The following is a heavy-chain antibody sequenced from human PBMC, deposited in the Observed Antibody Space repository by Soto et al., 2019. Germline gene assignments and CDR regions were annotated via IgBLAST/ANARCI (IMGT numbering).Heavy chain of an antibody. CDR2: IYYSGST. CDR1: GGSISNGAYY. CDR3: ARRYGGNFDY. J-gene: IGHJ4*02. Sequence: SETLSLTCSVSGGSISNGAYYWGWIRQPPGKGLECVGYIYYSGSTNYNPSLKSRVTISVDTSKNQFSLKLSSVTAADTAVYYCARRYGGNFDYWGQGTLVTVSS. V-gene: IGHV4-61*08. D-gene: IGHD1-26*01.